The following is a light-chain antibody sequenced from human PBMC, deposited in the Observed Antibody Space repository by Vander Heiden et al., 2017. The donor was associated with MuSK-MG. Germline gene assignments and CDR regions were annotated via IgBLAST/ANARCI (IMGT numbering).Light chain of an antibody. V-gene: IGLV2-14*01. CDR1: SSDVGGYNY. CDR2: DVS. Sequence: QSAPTPPASVSGSPGQSITISCTGTSSDVGGYNYVSWYQQHPGKAPKLIIYDVSNRPSGVSNRFSGSKSGNTASLTISGLQAEDEADYYCSSYTSSSTLGFGGGTKLTVL. J-gene: IGLJ2*01. CDR3: SSYTSSSTLG.